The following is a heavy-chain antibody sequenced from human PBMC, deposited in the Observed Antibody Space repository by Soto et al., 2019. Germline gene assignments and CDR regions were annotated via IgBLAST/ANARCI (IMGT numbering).Heavy chain of an antibody. CDR1: GFTFGDYA. Sequence: PGGSLGLSCTASGFTFGDYAMSWSRQAPGKGLEWVGFIRSKAYGGTTEYAASVKGRFTISRDDSKSIAYLQMNSLKTEDTAVYYCTRDMTTVSSHYYYGMDVWGQGTTVTVSS. CDR3: TRDMTTVSSHYYYGMDV. J-gene: IGHJ6*02. D-gene: IGHD4-4*01. CDR2: IRSKAYGGTT. V-gene: IGHV3-49*03.